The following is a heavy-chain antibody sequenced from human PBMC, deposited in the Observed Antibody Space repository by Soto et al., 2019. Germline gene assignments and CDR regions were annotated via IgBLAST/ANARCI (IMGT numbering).Heavy chain of an antibody. CDR2: IYYSGST. V-gene: IGHV4-39*01. J-gene: IGHJ6*02. Sequence: TSETLSLTCTVSGGSISSSSYYWGWIRQPPGKGLEWIGSIYYSGSTYYNPSLKSRVTISVDTSKNQFSLKLSSVTAADTAVYYCARTSNAYDYYYYGMDVWGQGTTVTVSS. D-gene: IGHD6-25*01. CDR3: ARTSNAYDYYYYGMDV. CDR1: GGSISSSSYY.